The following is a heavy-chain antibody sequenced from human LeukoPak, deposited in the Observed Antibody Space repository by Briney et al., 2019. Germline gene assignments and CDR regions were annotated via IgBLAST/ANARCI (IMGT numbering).Heavy chain of an antibody. J-gene: IGHJ4*02. CDR1: GFTFSSYS. D-gene: IGHD3-10*01. CDR3: ARDFRGSGSYSDY. V-gene: IGHV3-48*02. CDR2: ISSSSSTI. Sequence: PGGSLRLSCAASGFTFSSYSMNWVRQAPGKGLEWVSYISSSSSTIYYADSVKGRFTISRDNAKNSLSLQMNSLRDEDTAVYYCARDFRGSGSYSDYWGQGTLVTVSS.